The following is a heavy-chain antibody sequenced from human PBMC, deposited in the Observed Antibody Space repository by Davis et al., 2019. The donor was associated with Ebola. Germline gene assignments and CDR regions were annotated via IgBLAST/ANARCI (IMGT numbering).Heavy chain of an antibody. CDR1: GYYFTSYW. CDR2: IDPSDSKT. J-gene: IGHJ4*02. V-gene: IGHV5-10-1*01. CDR3: SSFGLE. D-gene: IGHD3/OR15-3a*01. Sequence: GESLKISCKGSGYYFTSYWISWVRQMPGRGLEWMGRIDPSDSKTDYSPSFQGHVTISVDKSISTVYLHWSSLKASDTAMYYCSSFGLEWGQGTLVTVSS.